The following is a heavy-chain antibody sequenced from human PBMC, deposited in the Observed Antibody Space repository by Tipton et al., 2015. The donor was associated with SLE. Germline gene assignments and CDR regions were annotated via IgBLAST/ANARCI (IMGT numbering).Heavy chain of an antibody. CDR1: GGSISSSSYY. J-gene: IGHJ4*02. Sequence: TLSLTCTASGGSISSSSYYWGWIRQPPGKGLEWIGSIYYSGSTYYNPSLKSRVTMSVDTSKNQFSLKLSSVTAADTAVYYCARAGDYWGQGTLVTVSS. V-gene: IGHV4-39*07. CDR2: IYYSGST. CDR3: ARAGDY.